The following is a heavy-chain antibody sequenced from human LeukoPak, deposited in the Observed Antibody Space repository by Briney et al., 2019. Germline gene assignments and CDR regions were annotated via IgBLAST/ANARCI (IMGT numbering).Heavy chain of an antibody. J-gene: IGHJ4*02. CDR3: AKTPAKVGATTPFDY. Sequence: PGGSLRLSCAASGFTFSSYGMHWVRQAPGKGLEWVAFIRYDGSNKYYADSVKGRFTISRDNSKNTLYLQMNSLRAEDTAVYYCAKTPAKVGATTPFDYWGQGTLVTVSS. D-gene: IGHD1-26*01. CDR2: IRYDGSNK. CDR1: GFTFSSYG. V-gene: IGHV3-30*02.